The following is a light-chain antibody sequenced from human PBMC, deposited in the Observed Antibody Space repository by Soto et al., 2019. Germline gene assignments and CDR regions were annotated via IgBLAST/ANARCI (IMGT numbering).Light chain of an antibody. CDR1: QSLRHSNGYNY. Sequence: DIVMTQSPLSLPVTPGETASITCRSSQSLRHSNGYNYLDWYLQKPGQSPQLLIYLGSYRASGVPDKFSGSGSGTDFTLKISRVEAEDVGVFYCRQALQTPYTFGQGTKLEIK. CDR2: LGS. CDR3: RQALQTPYT. J-gene: IGKJ2*01. V-gene: IGKV2-28*01.